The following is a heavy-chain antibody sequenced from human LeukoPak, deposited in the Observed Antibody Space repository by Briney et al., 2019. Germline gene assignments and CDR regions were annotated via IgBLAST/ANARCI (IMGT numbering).Heavy chain of an antibody. CDR1: GYTLTELS. J-gene: IGHJ4*02. CDR3: ATEIHYYGSGSYYSFDY. V-gene: IGHV1-24*01. Sequence: ASVKVSCKVSGYTLTELSMHWVRQAPGKGPEWMGGFDPEDGETIYAQKFQGRVTMTEDTSTDTAYMELSSLRSEDTAVYYCATEIHYYGSGSYYSFDYWGQGTLVTVSS. D-gene: IGHD3-10*01. CDR2: FDPEDGET.